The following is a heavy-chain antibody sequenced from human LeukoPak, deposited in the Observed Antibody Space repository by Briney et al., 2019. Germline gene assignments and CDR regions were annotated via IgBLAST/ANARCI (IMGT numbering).Heavy chain of an antibody. CDR2: ARNKANSYII. J-gene: IGHJ4*02. D-gene: IGHD7-27*01. V-gene: IGHV3-72*01. CDR3: TRVSLRTGERFFDY. Sequence: GGSQRLSCLASGFTFSYHYMDWVRHTPGEGLEWVVRARNKANSYIIEYAASVRGRFTITRDDSKNSVYLQLNSLKTEDTAVYYCTRVSLRTGERFFDYWGQGTLVTVSS. CDR1: GFTFSYHY.